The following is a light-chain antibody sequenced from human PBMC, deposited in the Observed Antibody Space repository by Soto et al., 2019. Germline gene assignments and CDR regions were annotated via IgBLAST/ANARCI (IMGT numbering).Light chain of an antibody. Sequence: EIVLTQSPGTLSLSPGERATLSCRASQSVSSSYLAWYQQKPGQAPRLLIYGASSRATGIPDRFSGSGSGTNFTITISRLEPEDFAVYYCQQHGSSPRFTFGHGPKVDIK. V-gene: IGKV3-20*01. CDR1: QSVSSSY. CDR3: QQHGSSPRFT. CDR2: GAS. J-gene: IGKJ3*01.